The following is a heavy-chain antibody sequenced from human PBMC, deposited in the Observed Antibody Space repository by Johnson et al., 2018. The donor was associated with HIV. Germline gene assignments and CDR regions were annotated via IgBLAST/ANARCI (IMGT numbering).Heavy chain of an antibody. CDR1: GFTFSSYA. CDR2: ISYDGSKK. V-gene: IGHV3-30-3*02. J-gene: IGHJ3*02. D-gene: IGHD1-7*01. CDR3: AKRVSTGTTRVHELDDAFDI. Sequence: QVQLVESGGGLVQPGGSLRLSCAASGFTFSSYAMHWVRQAPGKGLEWVAVISYDGSKKYYADSVKGRFIISRDNSKNTLYLQMNSLRVEDTAVYYCAKRVSTGTTRVHELDDAFDIWGQGTMVTVSS.